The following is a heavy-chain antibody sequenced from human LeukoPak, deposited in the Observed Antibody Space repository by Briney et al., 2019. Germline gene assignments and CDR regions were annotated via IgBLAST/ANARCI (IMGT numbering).Heavy chain of an antibody. V-gene: IGHV3-30*02. Sequence: QSGGSLRLSCAASGFTFSSYGMHWVRQAPGKGLEWVAVIWYDGSNKYYADSVKGRFTISRDNSKNTLYLQMNSLRAEDTAVYYCAKFPDIVVVPAATTRYGMDVWGQGTTVTVSS. D-gene: IGHD2-2*01. CDR2: IWYDGSNK. CDR1: GFTFSSYG. J-gene: IGHJ6*02. CDR3: AKFPDIVVVPAATTRYGMDV.